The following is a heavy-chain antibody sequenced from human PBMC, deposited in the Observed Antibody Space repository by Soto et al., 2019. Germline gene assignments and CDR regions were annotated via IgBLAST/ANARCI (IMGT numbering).Heavy chain of an antibody. CDR1: GSTFSSYT. V-gene: IGHV3-21*01. CDR3: ARDGCSGGRCYTDDY. J-gene: IGHJ4*02. D-gene: IGHD2-15*01. Sequence: PWVTLRLSCAASGSTFSSYTRNWVRQAPGKALEWFSSISSSSSYIYYADSVKGRFTITRDKAKNSLYLQMNSLRAEDTAVYYCARDGCSGGRCYTDDYWGQGTLVAVSS. CDR2: ISSSSSYI.